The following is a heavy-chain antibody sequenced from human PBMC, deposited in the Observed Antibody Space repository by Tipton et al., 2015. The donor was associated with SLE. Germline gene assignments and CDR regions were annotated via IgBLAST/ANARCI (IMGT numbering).Heavy chain of an antibody. CDR1: GLTFSDYA. V-gene: IGHV3-7*01. CDR3: ARSWGVGAIDY. J-gene: IGHJ4*02. Sequence: SLRLSCEASGLTFSDYAMTWVRQAPGKGPEWVANIKQDGSEKYYVDSVKGRFTISRDNAKNSLYLQMNSLRAEDTAVYYCARSWGVGAIDYWGQGTLVSVSS. D-gene: IGHD1-26*01. CDR2: IKQDGSEK.